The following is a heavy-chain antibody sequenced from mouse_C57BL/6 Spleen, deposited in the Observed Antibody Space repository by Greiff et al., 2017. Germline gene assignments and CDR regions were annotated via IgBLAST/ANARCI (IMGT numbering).Heavy chain of an antibody. CDR3: SRNLLPTKYFDV. CDR2: INPNYGTT. Sequence: VQLQQSGPELVKPGASVKISCKASGYSFTDYNMNWVKQSNGKSLEWIGVINPNYGTTSYNQKFKGKATLSVDQSSSTAYMQLNSLTSEDSAVXYCSRNLLPTKYFDVWGTGTTVTVSS. V-gene: IGHV1-39*01. J-gene: IGHJ1*03. D-gene: IGHD1-3*01. CDR1: GYSFTDYN.